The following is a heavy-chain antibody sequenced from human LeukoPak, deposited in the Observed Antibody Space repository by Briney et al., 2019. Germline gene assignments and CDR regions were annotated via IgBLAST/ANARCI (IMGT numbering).Heavy chain of an antibody. Sequence: GGSLRLSCAAPGYTFSSYWMQWVRQAPGKRRVWVSRIKGDGGNTTYADSGKGRLTISRENSKDWLYIQMDSLRAEDTAVYFCARGAITMVRGWGFDYWGQGTLVTVSS. V-gene: IGHV3-74*01. J-gene: IGHJ4*02. D-gene: IGHD3-10*01. CDR2: IKGDGGNT. CDR3: ARGAITMVRGWGFDY. CDR1: GYTFSSYW.